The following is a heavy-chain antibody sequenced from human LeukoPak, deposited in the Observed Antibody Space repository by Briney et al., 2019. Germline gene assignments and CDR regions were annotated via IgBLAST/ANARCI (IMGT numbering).Heavy chain of an antibody. J-gene: IGHJ4*02. CDR1: GFTFSTYS. V-gene: IGHV3-48*01. Sequence: PGGSLRLSCAASGFTFSTYSMNWVRQAPGEGLEWVSYISSSSRRIFYAGSVEGRFTISRDNAKNSLYLQMNNLRAEDTAIYCTSNLPGYSSSWPDYWGQGTLVTVSS. CDR2: ISSSSRRI. D-gene: IGHD2-2*01. CDR3: SNLPGYSSSWPDY.